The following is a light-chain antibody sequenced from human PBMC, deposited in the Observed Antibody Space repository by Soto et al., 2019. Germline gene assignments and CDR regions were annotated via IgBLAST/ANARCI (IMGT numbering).Light chain of an antibody. CDR1: SSDVGGYNY. CDR3: SSYTGSSTPGV. V-gene: IGLV2-14*01. Sequence: QSALTQPASVSGSPGQSITISCTGTSSDVGGYNYVSWYQQHPGKAPKLMIYEVSNRPSGVSNRFSGSKSGNTASLTISGLQAEDEADYYCSSYTGSSTPGVFGGGTKVTVL. CDR2: EVS. J-gene: IGLJ3*02.